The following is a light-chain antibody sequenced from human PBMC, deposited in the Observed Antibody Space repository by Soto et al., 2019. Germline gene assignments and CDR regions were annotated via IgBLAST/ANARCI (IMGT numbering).Light chain of an antibody. J-gene: IGLJ2*01. V-gene: IGLV1-51*02. Sequence: QSVLTQPPSVSAAPGQKVTISCSGSSSNIGNSYVSWYQQLPGTAPELLIYENNKRPSGIPDRFSGSKSVTSATLGITGLQTGDEADYYCGSWDSSLSAAVFGGGTKLTVL. CDR2: ENN. CDR3: GSWDSSLSAAV. CDR1: SSNIGNSY.